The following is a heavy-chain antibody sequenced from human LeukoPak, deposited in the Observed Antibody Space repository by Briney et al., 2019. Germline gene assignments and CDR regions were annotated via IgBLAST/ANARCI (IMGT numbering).Heavy chain of an antibody. CDR2: ISGSGGST. Sequence: GGSLRLSCAASGFIFTNHAMNWVRQAPGKGLEWVSGISGSGGSTYYAGSVKGRFTISRDNSKNTLYMQMNSLRAEETAVYYCAKGFRSGTYPLDYWGQGTLVTVPS. CDR3: AKGFRSGTYPLDY. D-gene: IGHD3-10*01. CDR1: GFIFTNHA. J-gene: IGHJ4*02. V-gene: IGHV3-23*01.